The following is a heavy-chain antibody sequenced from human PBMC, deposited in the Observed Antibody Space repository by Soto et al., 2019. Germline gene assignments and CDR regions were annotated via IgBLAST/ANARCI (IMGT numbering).Heavy chain of an antibody. CDR1: GFTFSSYA. J-gene: IGHJ4*02. V-gene: IGHV3-23*01. CDR3: AKDALYDFWSGYYPGGRDY. D-gene: IGHD3-3*01. Sequence: GGSLRLSCAASGFTFSSYAMSWVRQAPGKGLEWVSAISGSGGSTYYADSVKGRFTISRDNSKNTLYLQMNSLRAEDTAVYYCAKDALYDFWSGYYPGGRDYWGQGTLVTVSS. CDR2: ISGSGGST.